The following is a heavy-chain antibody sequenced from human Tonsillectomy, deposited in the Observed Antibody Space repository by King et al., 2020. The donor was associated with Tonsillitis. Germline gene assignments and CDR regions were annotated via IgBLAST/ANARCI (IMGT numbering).Heavy chain of an antibody. CDR2: INHSGST. CDR1: GGSFSGYY. D-gene: IGHD5-24*01. V-gene: IGHV4-34*01. Sequence: VQLQQWGAGLLKPSETLSLTCAVYGGSFSGYYWSWIRQSPGKGLEWIGEINHSGSTNYNPSLKSRVTMSVDTSNNQFSLKLSSVTAAVTAVYYCARGGGKRWLEGYYFDYWGQGTLVTVSS. CDR3: ARGGGKRWLEGYYFDY. J-gene: IGHJ4*02.